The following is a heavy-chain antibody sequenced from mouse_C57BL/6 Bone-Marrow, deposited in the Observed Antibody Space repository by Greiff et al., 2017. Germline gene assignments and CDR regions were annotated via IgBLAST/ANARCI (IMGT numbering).Heavy chain of an antibody. CDR1: GYTFTSYW. Sequence: VQLQQPGAELVRPGTSVKLSCKASGYTFTSYWMHWVKQRPGQGLEWIGVIDPSDSYTNYNQKFKGKATLTVDTSSSTAYMQLSSLTSEDSAVYYGARAGGYYGSSVAWFAYGGQGTRVTVSA. CDR3: ARAGGYYGSSVAWFAY. D-gene: IGHD1-1*01. V-gene: IGHV1-59*01. CDR2: IDPSDSYT. J-gene: IGHJ3*01.